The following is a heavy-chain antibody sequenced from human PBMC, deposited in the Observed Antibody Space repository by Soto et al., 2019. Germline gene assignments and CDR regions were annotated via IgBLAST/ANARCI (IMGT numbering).Heavy chain of an antibody. D-gene: IGHD3-10*01. CDR1: GDSVSSNTVA. Sequence: QVQLQQSGPGLVKPSQTLSLTCAISGDSVSSNTVAWNWIRQSPSRGLEWLGRTYYRSKWYDDYAESVKSRITINPATSKNQCSLHLNSVTLEDTAVYYCAGSWFGHQVHWFDSWGQGTLVTVSS. CDR2: TYYRSKWYD. J-gene: IGHJ5*01. CDR3: AGSWFGHQVHWFDS. V-gene: IGHV6-1*01.